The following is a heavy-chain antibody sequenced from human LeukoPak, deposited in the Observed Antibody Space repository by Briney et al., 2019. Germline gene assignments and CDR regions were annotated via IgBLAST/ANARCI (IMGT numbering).Heavy chain of an antibody. CDR3: ARGTHYYDISGYDY. CDR1: GFTFNSYH. D-gene: IGHD3-22*01. J-gene: IGHJ4*02. Sequence: GGSLRLSCAASGFTFNSYHMNWVRQAPGKGLEWVSGINWKGGSTGYADSVKGRFAISRDNAKNSLYLQMNSLRAEDTAVYYCARGTHYYDISGYDYWGQGTLVIVSS. V-gene: IGHV3-20*04. CDR2: INWKGGST.